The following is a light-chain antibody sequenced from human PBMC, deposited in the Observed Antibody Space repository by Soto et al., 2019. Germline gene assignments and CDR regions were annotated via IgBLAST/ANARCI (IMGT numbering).Light chain of an antibody. J-gene: IGLJ1*01. CDR2: DNH. Sequence: VLTQPPSFSRTPGQRLTISCSGSRSNIGSNTVNWYQDLPGTAPKLLVYDNHHRPSGVPDRFSGSKSGTSASLAISGLQSEDEAEYYCAAWDDSLNAFYVFGTGTKVTVL. CDR3: AAWDDSLNAFYV. V-gene: IGLV1-44*01. CDR1: RSNIGSNT.